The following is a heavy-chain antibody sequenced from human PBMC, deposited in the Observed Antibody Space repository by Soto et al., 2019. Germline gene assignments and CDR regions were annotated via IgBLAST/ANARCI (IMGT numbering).Heavy chain of an antibody. CDR2: INPDSGGT. D-gene: IGHD4-17*01. Sequence: ASVKVSCKASGYTFIDYYMHWVRQAPGRGLEWMGWINPDSGGTKYTQKFQGRVTMTRDTSISTAYMELSGLRSDDTAVYYCTRKVRDYNFDYWGQGTLVTVSS. V-gene: IGHV1-2*02. CDR3: TRKVRDYNFDY. CDR1: GYTFIDYY. J-gene: IGHJ4*02.